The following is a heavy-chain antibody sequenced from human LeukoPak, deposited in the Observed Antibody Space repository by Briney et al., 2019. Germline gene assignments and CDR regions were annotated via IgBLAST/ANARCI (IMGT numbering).Heavy chain of an antibody. V-gene: IGHV3-74*01. CDR1: GFTFSSYW. J-gene: IGHJ6*02. D-gene: IGHD2-2*01. Sequence: GGSLRLSCAASGFTFSSYWMHWVRQAPGKGLVWVSRINSDGSSTSYADSVKGRFTISRDNAKNTLYLQMNSLRAEDTAVYYCARDIVVVPAPMLELRSNGMDVWGQGTTVTVSS. CDR2: INSDGSST. CDR3: ARDIVVVPAPMLELRSNGMDV.